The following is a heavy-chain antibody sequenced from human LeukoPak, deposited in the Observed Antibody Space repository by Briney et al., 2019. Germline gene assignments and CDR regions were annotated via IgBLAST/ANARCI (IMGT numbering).Heavy chain of an antibody. CDR2: IRNKANSYST. Sequence: GGSQRLSCAASGFTLSDHSMDWVRPAPGKGLEWVARIRNKANSYSTEYAASVKGRFTISIDDSKNSLYLQMNYLKTEDTAIYYCARAGDYYSTGDCWGQGTLVTVSS. V-gene: IGHV3-72*01. D-gene: IGHD3-22*01. CDR3: ARAGDYYSTGDC. CDR1: GFTLSDHS. J-gene: IGHJ4*02.